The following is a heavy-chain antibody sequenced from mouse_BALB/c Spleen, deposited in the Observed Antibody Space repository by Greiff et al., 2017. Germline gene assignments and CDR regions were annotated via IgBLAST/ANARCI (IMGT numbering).Heavy chain of an antibody. CDR3: ARSAFGIGYYFDY. D-gene: IGHD2-14*01. V-gene: IGHV14-3*02. J-gene: IGHJ2*01. CDR2: IDPANGNT. Sequence: VHVKQSGAELVKPGASVKLSCTASGFNIKDTYMHWVKQRPEQGLEWIGRIDPANGNTKYDPKFQGKATITADTSSNTAYLQLSSLTSEDTAVYYCARSAFGIGYYFDYWGQGTTLTVSS. CDR1: GFNIKDTY.